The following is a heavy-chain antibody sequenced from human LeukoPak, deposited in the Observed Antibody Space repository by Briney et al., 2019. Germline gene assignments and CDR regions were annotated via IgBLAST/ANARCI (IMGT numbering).Heavy chain of an antibody. CDR2: ISGSGGST. V-gene: IGHV3-23*01. CDR3: AKGVYYYDNSGYYYGY. J-gene: IGHJ4*02. CDR1: GFTFSSYA. Sequence: GGSLRLSCAASGFTFSSYAMSWVRQAPGKGLEWVSAISGSGGSTYYADSVKGRFTISRDNSKNTLYLQMNSLRAEDTAVYYCAKGVYYYDNSGYYYGYWGQGTLVTVSS. D-gene: IGHD3-22*01.